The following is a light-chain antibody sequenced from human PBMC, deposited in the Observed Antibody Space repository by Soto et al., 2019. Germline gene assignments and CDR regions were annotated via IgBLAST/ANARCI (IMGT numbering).Light chain of an antibody. V-gene: IGKV3-20*01. J-gene: IGKJ3*01. Sequence: EIVLTQSPGTLSLSPGERATLSCRASQSLAGNYLAWYQQRPGQAPRLLISGASSRATGIPDRFSGSGSGTDFTLTISRLEPEYFAVYFCHQYVTSPTFGPGTKVDIK. CDR3: HQYVTSPT. CDR1: QSLAGNY. CDR2: GAS.